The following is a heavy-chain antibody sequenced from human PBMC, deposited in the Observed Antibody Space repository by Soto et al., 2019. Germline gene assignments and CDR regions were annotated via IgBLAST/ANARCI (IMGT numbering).Heavy chain of an antibody. CDR2: INPSGGST. J-gene: IGHJ3*02. V-gene: IGHV1-46*01. CDR3: ARDFYMIVVVIPLRGITRGAFDI. D-gene: IGHD3-22*01. Sequence: ASVKVSCKASGYTFTSYYIHWVRQAPGQGLEWMGIINPSGGSTSYAQKFQGRVTMTRDTSTSTVYMELSSLRSEDTAVYYCARDFYMIVVVIPLRGITRGAFDIWGQGTMVNVSS. CDR1: GYTFTSYY.